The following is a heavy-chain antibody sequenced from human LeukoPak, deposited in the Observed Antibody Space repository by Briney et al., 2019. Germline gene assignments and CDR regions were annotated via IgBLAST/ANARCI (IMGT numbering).Heavy chain of an antibody. CDR2: ISRSGSTI. D-gene: IGHD4-23*01. V-gene: IGHV3-48*03. CDR1: GFTLSSSE. Sequence: GGSLRLSCAASGFTLSSSEMNWVRQAPGKGLEWVSYISRSGSTIFYADSVKGRFTISRDNAKNSVSPQMNSLRAEDTAVYYCARSAVVTPGDAFDIWGQGTMVTVSS. CDR3: ARSAVVTPGDAFDI. J-gene: IGHJ3*02.